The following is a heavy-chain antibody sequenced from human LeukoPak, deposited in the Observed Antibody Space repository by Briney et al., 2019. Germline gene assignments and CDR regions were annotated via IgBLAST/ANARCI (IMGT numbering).Heavy chain of an antibody. Sequence: SETLSLTCTVSGGSISSGDYYWSWIRQPPGKGLEWIGYIYYSGSTYYNPSLKSRVTISVDTSKNQFSLKLSSVTAADTAVYYCARLVLDVVVAATNDAFDIGGQGTMVTVSS. CDR1: GGSISSGDYY. D-gene: IGHD2-15*01. V-gene: IGHV4-30-4*01. J-gene: IGHJ3*02. CDR3: ARLVLDVVVAATNDAFDI. CDR2: IYYSGST.